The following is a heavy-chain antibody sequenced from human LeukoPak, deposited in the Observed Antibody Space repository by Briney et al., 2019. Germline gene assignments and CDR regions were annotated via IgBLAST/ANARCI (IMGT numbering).Heavy chain of an antibody. V-gene: IGHV4-39*01. CDR3: ARQLPTAAADTRGYFDY. J-gene: IGHJ4*02. Sequence: PSETLSLTCTVSGGSISIISSSTYYWGWIRQAPGKGLEWIGSLYYGENSHYNPSLKSRATLSVDTSNNQFSLKLTSVTAPDAAVYVCARQLPTAAADTRGYFDYWGQGTVVTVSS. CDR1: GGSISIISSSTYY. D-gene: IGHD6-25*01. CDR2: LYYGENS.